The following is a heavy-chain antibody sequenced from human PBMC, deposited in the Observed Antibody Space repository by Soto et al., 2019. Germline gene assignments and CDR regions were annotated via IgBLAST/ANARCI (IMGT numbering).Heavy chain of an antibody. V-gene: IGHV2-5*02. Sequence: QITLKESGPTLVKPTQTLTLTCTFSGFSLSTSGVGVGWIRQPPGKALEWLALIYWDDDKRYSPSLKSRLTITKDTSKNQVVLPMTNMDPVDTATYYCAHVVCGGDCYTRGYFDYWGQGTLVTVSS. CDR2: IYWDDDK. J-gene: IGHJ4*02. CDR1: GFSLSTSGVG. CDR3: AHVVCGGDCYTRGYFDY. D-gene: IGHD2-21*02.